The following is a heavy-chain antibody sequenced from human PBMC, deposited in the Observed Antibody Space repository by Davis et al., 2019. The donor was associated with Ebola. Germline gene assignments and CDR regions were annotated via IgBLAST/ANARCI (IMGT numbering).Heavy chain of an antibody. V-gene: IGHV4-59*01. J-gene: IGHJ4*02. CDR2: IYYSGST. D-gene: IGHD4-17*01. Sequence: SETLSLTCAVYGGSFSGYYWSWIRQHPGKGLEWIGYIYYSGSTYYNPSLKSRVTISVDTSKNHFSLKLSSVTAADTAVYYCAKDYGDSGDYWGQGTLVTVSS. CDR1: GGSFSGYY. CDR3: AKDYGDSGDY.